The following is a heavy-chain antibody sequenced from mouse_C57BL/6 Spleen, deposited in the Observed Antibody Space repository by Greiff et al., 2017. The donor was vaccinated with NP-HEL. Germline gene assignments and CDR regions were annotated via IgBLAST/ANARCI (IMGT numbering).Heavy chain of an antibody. CDR1: GYTFTDYE. Sequence: QVHVKQSGAELVRPGASVTLSCKASGYTFTDYEMHWVKQTPVHGLEWIGAIDPETGGTAYNQKFKGKAILTADKSSSTAYMELRSLTSEDSAVYYCTRILYFDYWGQGTTLTVSS. CDR2: IDPETGGT. V-gene: IGHV1-15*01. J-gene: IGHJ2*01. CDR3: TRILYFDY.